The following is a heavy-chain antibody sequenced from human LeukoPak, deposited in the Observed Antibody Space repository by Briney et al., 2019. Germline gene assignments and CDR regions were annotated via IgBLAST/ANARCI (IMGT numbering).Heavy chain of an antibody. V-gene: IGHV3-21*05. J-gene: IGHJ4*02. CDR3: VRGLLGDIDY. Sequence: PGGSLRLSCAASGFTFSSYSMNWVRQAPGKGLEWVSYITSSGSVVYHADSVRGRFTISRDNAKNTLYLQMSSLSAEDTAVYYCVRGLLGDIDYWGQGTLVTVSS. CDR1: GFTFSSYS. CDR2: ITSSGSVV. D-gene: IGHD2/OR15-2a*01.